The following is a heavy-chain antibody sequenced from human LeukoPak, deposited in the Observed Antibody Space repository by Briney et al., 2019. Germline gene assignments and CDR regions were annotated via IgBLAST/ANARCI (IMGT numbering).Heavy chain of an antibody. CDR1: GFTFSSYA. D-gene: IGHD1-1*01. Sequence: GGSLRLSCAASGFTFSSYAMNWVRQAPGERLEWVASMNQDGTEKYYVDSVKGRFTISRDNAKNSLYLQMDSLRAEDTAVYYCARDQGNGCFDPWGQGSLVTVSS. V-gene: IGHV3-7*01. J-gene: IGHJ5*02. CDR3: ARDQGNGCFDP. CDR2: MNQDGTEK.